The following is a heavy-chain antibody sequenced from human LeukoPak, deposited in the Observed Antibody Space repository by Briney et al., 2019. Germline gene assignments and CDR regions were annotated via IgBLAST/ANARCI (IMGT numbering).Heavy chain of an antibody. Sequence: GGSLRLSCAASGFTFSSYDMHWVRQAPGKGLEWVALIWYDGSNKNYADSVKGRFTISRDNSKNTLYLQMNSLRAEDTAVYYCANNKYDFWSGYYYYGMDVWGQGTTVTVSS. CDR3: ANNKYDFWSGYYYYGMDV. CDR2: IWYDGSNK. CDR1: GFTFSSYD. V-gene: IGHV3-33*06. J-gene: IGHJ6*02. D-gene: IGHD3-3*01.